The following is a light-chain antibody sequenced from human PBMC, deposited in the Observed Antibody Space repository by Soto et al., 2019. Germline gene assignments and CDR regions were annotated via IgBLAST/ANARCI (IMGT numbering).Light chain of an antibody. V-gene: IGKV1-39*01. CDR1: QSISSY. Sequence: DIQMTQSPSSLSASVGDRVTITCRASQSISSYLNWYQQKPGKAPKLLIYAASSLQSGVPSRFRGSGSGTDFTLTISSLQPEDFATYSCQQSYSTPPFTFGPGTKVDIK. CDR3: QQSYSTPPFT. CDR2: AAS. J-gene: IGKJ3*01.